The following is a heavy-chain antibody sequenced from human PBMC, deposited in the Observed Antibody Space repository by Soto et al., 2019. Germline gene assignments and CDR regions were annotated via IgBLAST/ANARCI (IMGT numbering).Heavy chain of an antibody. Sequence: GGSLRLSCEASGFTFKESAMNWVRQAPGKGLEWVASISDTGASTWYAESVRGRLSISRDNSKNTLYLQMNSLRGEDTAVYYCAKGRGSGWAWYFDNWGPGTMVTVYS. CDR3: AKGRGSGWAWYFDN. CDR1: GFTFKESA. V-gene: IGHV3-23*01. J-gene: IGHJ4*02. CDR2: ISDTGAST. D-gene: IGHD6-19*01.